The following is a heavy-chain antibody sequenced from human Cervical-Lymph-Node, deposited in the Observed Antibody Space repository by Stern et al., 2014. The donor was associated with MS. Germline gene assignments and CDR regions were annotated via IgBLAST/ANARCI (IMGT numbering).Heavy chain of an antibody. J-gene: IGHJ4*02. CDR1: GFKFSIYW. V-gene: IGHV5-51*01. CDR3: ARQTTAWASDV. Sequence: VQLVQSGAELIRPGESLKISCKGSGFKFSIYWIAWVRQMPGKGLEWMGIIYPGDSETRYSPSFQGQVTMSADKYTHTAYLPWSSLNASDTAMYFCARQTTAWASDVWGQGTLVTVSS. CDR2: IYPGDSET. D-gene: IGHD1-14*01.